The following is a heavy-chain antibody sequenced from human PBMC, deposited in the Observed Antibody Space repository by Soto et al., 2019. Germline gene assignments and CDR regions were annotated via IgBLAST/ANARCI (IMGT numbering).Heavy chain of an antibody. V-gene: IGHV3-23*01. J-gene: IGHJ4*02. D-gene: IGHD3-3*01. CDR1: GFTFSSYA. Sequence: GGSLRLSCSTSGFTFSSYAMSWVRQAPGKGLEWVSGITGSGGGTYYADSVKGRFTISRDNSKNTLYLQMNSLRAEDTAVYYCARDRDTLDYDFWSGYYPGPFDYWGQGTLVTVSS. CDR2: ITGSGGGT. CDR3: ARDRDTLDYDFWSGYYPGPFDY.